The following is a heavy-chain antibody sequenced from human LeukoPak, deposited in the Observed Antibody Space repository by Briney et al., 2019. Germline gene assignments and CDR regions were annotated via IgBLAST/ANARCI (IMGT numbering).Heavy chain of an antibody. CDR3: ARGRAVTGSTVIDY. Sequence: GRSLRLSCAASGFPFSSYAMHWVRRAPGKALEWVATISSDGGNRYYSDSVKGRFTISRDNSKNTLYLQMNSLRPEDTAVFHCARGRAVTGSTVIDYWGQGTLVTVSS. CDR2: ISSDGGNR. D-gene: IGHD6-19*01. J-gene: IGHJ4*02. CDR1: GFPFSSYA. V-gene: IGHV3-30-3*01.